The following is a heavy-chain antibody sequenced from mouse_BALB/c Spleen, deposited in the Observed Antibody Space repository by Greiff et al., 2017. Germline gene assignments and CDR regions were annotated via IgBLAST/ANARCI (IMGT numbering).Heavy chain of an antibody. CDR3: GREGKEG. J-gene: IGHJ2*01. CDR2: INPSNGCT. V-gene: IGHV1S81*02. Sequence: QVQLKQSGAELVKPGASVKLSCKASGYTFTSYWMHWVKQRPGQGLEWIGGINPSNGCTNYNEKFKGKATLTEDKSSSTAYMQLSSLTSEDYAVYYCGREGKEGWGQGTTVTVSA. D-gene: IGHD2-1*01. CDR1: GYTFTSYW.